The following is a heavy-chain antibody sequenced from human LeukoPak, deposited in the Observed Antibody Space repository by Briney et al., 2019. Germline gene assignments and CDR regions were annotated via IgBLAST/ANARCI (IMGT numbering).Heavy chain of an antibody. J-gene: IGHJ4*02. V-gene: IGHV3-33*01. D-gene: IGHD2-15*01. CDR3: ARSPPSYCSGGSCYGGGYYFDY. CDR1: GFTFSSYG. CDR2: IWYDGSNK. Sequence: GGSLRLSCAASGFTFSSYGMHWVRQAPGKGLEWVAVIWYDGSNKYYADSVKGRSTISRDNSKNTLYLQMNSLRAEDTAVYYCARSPPSYCSGGSCYGGGYYFDYWGQGTLVTVSS.